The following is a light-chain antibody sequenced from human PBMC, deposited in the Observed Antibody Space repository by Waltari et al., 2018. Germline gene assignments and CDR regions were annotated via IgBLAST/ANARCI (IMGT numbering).Light chain of an antibody. Sequence: QSVLTQPPSVSEAPRQSVTIPCSGRSPNIGKNGVNGYQHLPGEAPKLLIFFDDLLPAGVSDRFSGSKSGTSASLAISGLQPQDEADYYCSTWDDSLNAWVFGGGTKLTVL. J-gene: IGLJ3*02. CDR2: FDD. V-gene: IGLV1-36*01. CDR3: STWDDSLNAWV. CDR1: SPNIGKNG.